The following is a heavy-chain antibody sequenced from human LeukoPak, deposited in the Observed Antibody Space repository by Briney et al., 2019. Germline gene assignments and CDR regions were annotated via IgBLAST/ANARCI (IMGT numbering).Heavy chain of an antibody. CDR2: IGSTTNSI. CDR1: GFSLSSYE. Sequence: GGSLRLSCAASGFSLSSYELNWVRQAPGKGVEWVSYIGSTTNSIYYADSVKGRFTISRDNAKKSLHLQMNSLRAEDTAVYYCARDEYSGLYYYMDVWGKGTTVTVSS. J-gene: IGHJ6*03. V-gene: IGHV3-48*03. D-gene: IGHD5-12*01. CDR3: ARDEYSGLYYYMDV.